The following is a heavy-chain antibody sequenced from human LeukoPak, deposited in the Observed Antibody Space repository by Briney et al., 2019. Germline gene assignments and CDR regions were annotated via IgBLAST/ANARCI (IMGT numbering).Heavy chain of an antibody. V-gene: IGHV4-61*02. CDR2: IYTSGST. Sequence: SETLSLTCTVSGGSISSSSYYWSWIRQPAGKGLEWIGRIYTSGSTNYNPSLKSRVTMSVDTSKNQFSLKLSSVTAADTAVYYCARGFQGNDYWGQGTLVTVSS. CDR3: ARGFQGNDY. CDR1: GGSISSSSYY. D-gene: IGHD4-23*01. J-gene: IGHJ4*02.